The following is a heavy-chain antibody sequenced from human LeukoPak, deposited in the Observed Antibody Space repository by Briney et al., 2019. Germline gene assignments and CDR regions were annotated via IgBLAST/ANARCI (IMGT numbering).Heavy chain of an antibody. CDR1: GGSISSSSYY. CDR3: ARGASGSYSYYYYYGMDV. Sequence: SETLSLTCTVSGGSISSSSYYWGWIRQPPGKGLEWIGSIYYSGSTNYNPSLKSRVTISVDTSKNQFSLKLSSVTAADTAVYYCARGASGSYSYYYYYGMDVWGQGTTVTVSS. D-gene: IGHD1-26*01. V-gene: IGHV4-39*07. J-gene: IGHJ6*02. CDR2: IYYSGST.